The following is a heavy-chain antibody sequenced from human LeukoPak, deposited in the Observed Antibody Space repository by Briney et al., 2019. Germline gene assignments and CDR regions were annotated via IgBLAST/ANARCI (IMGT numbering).Heavy chain of an antibody. CDR3: TAGGVPED. V-gene: IGHV1-69-2*01. J-gene: IGHJ4*02. CDR1: GYTFKDYY. D-gene: IGHD3-10*01. Sequence: ASVKASCKASGYTFKDYYIHWVLQAPGKGLEWMGRVDPEDGESAYADRFQGRLIITADTSTETVYMELSRLRSEDTAMYYCTAGGVPEDWGQGTLVTVSS. CDR2: VDPEDGES.